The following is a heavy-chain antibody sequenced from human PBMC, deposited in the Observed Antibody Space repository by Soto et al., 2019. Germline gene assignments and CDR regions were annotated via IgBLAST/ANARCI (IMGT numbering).Heavy chain of an antibody. CDR2: IYHSGST. D-gene: IGHD5-18*01. CDR3: ARADTAMVIDY. J-gene: IGHJ4*02. Sequence: TLSLTCAVSGGSIISGGYSWSWIRQPPGKGLEWIGYIYHSGSTYYNPSLKSRVTISVDRSKNQFSLKLSSVTAADTAVYYGARADTAMVIDYRGQGTLVTVYS. CDR1: GGSIISGGYS. V-gene: IGHV4-30-2*01.